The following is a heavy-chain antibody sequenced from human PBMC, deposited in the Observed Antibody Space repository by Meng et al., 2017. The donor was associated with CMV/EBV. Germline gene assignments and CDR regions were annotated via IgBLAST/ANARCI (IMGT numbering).Heavy chain of an antibody. Sequence: VQLGPSGAEVKKPGASVKVSCKASGSTFTSYGISWVRQAPGQGLEWMGWISAYNGNTNYAQKLQGRVTMTTDTSTSTAYMELRSLRSDDTAVYYCARDPAWSVITPRRGFDYWGQGTLVTVSS. J-gene: IGHJ4*02. CDR1: GSTFTSYG. D-gene: IGHD2-15*01. V-gene: IGHV1-18*01. CDR3: ARDPAWSVITPRRGFDY. CDR2: ISAYNGNT.